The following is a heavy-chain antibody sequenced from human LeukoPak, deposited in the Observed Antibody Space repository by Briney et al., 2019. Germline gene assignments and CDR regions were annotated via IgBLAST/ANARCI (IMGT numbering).Heavy chain of an antibody. CDR3: AKDVTGSFDY. J-gene: IGHJ4*02. Sequence: GGSLRLSCAASGFTFSSYAMHWVRQAPGKGLEWVAFIRFDGSNDYYAHSVKGRFTISRDNSKNTLFLQMNSLRVEDTAVYFCAKDVTGSFDYWGQGTLVTVSS. D-gene: IGHD7-27*01. V-gene: IGHV3-30*02. CDR1: GFTFSSYA. CDR2: IRFDGSND.